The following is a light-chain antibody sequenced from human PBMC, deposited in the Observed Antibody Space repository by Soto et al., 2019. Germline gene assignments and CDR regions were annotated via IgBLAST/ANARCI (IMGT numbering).Light chain of an antibody. Sequence: QSALTQPASVSGSPGQSITISCTGASSDVGSYNLVSWYQQHTGKAPKLKVYEVSKRPSGVSNRFSGSKSGNTASLTISVLQAEDEADYYCCSYAGSSTYVFGSGTKLTVL. CDR1: SSDVGSYNL. J-gene: IGLJ1*01. V-gene: IGLV2-23*02. CDR2: EVS. CDR3: CSYAGSSTYV.